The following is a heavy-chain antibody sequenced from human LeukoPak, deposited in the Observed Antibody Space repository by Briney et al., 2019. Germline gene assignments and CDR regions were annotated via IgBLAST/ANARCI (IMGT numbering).Heavy chain of an antibody. D-gene: IGHD5-18*01. CDR1: GFTFNNYA. J-gene: IGHJ4*02. Sequence: GGSLRLSCAASGFTFNNYAMSWVRQAPGKGLEWVSVISGSGSSTYYADSVKGRFTISKDNSKNTLYLQMNSLRAEDTAVYYCAKVSGYTYGPLDYWGQGTLVTVSS. V-gene: IGHV3-23*01. CDR3: AKVSGYTYGPLDY. CDR2: ISGSGSST.